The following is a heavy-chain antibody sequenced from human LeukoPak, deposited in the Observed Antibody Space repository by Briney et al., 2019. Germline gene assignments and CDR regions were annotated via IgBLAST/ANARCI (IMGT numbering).Heavy chain of an antibody. D-gene: IGHD6-19*01. V-gene: IGHV1-2*02. J-gene: IGHJ4*02. Sequence: GASVKVSCKASGYTFTGYYMHWVRQAPGQGLEWMGWINPNSGGTNYAQKFQGRVTMTRDTSISTAYMELSRLRSDDTAVYYCARLPGIAVAGTRNYYFDYWGQGTLVTVSS. CDR1: GYTFTGYY. CDR2: INPNSGGT. CDR3: ARLPGIAVAGTRNYYFDY.